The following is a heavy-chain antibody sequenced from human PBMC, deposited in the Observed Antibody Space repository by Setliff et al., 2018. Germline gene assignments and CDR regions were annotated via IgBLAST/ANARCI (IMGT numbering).Heavy chain of an antibody. J-gene: IGHJ5*02. CDR1: GFTFSDYY. V-gene: IGHV3-11*06. CDR2: IRSSNSYT. Sequence: PGGSLRLSCVVSGFTFSDYYMSWIRQAPGKGLEWVSYIRSSNSYTNYADSVKGRFTISRDNAKNSLYLQMNSLRAEDTGVYYCARDVYDFRTGLADPWGQGALVTVSS. CDR3: ARDVYDFRTGLADP. D-gene: IGHD3-3*01.